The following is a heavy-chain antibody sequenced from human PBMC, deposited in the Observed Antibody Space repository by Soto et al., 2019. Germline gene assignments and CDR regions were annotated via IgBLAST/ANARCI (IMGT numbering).Heavy chain of an antibody. D-gene: IGHD2-15*01. Sequence: AVESLKISCKGSGYIFTSYWICWFLQMPVKVLEWMGIIYPGDSDTRYSPSFQGQVTISADKSISTAYLQWSSLKASDTAMYYCARRTLGYCSGGSCYSYGMDVWGQGTTVTVSS. V-gene: IGHV5-51*01. CDR1: GYIFTSYW. J-gene: IGHJ6*02. CDR2: IYPGDSDT. CDR3: ARRTLGYCSGGSCYSYGMDV.